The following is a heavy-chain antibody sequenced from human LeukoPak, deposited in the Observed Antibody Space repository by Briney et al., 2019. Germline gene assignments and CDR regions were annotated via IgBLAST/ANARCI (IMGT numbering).Heavy chain of an antibody. D-gene: IGHD5-24*01. CDR3: AREAVALAAFDY. J-gene: IGHJ4*02. CDR2: IYYSGST. V-gene: IGHV4-59*01. Sequence: SETLSLTCTVSVDSLSTRYYWSWIRQPPGKGLEWIGYIYYSGSTSYSPSLKSRVTISVDTSKNQFSLKVNSVTAADTAVYYCAREAVALAAFDYWGQGTLVTVSS. CDR1: VDSLSTRYY.